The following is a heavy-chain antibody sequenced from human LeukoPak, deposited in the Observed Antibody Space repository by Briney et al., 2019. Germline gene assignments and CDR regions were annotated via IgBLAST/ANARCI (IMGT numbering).Heavy chain of an antibody. CDR2: MNPNSGNT. V-gene: IGHV1-8*02. Sequence: GASVKVSCKASGCTFTSYDINWVRQATGQGLEWMGWMNPNSGNTGYAQKFQGRVTMTRNTSISTAYMELSSLRSEDTAVYYCARAVKKYSGSYYGYWGQGTLVTVSS. J-gene: IGHJ4*02. CDR1: GCTFTSYD. D-gene: IGHD1-26*01. CDR3: ARAVKKYSGSYYGY.